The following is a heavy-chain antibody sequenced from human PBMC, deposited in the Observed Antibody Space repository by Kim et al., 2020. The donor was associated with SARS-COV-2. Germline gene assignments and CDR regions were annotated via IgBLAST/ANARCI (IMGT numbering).Heavy chain of an antibody. J-gene: IGHJ4*02. CDR1: GFTFSSYA. CDR3: ARDHSGSYYGAFDY. D-gene: IGHD1-26*01. V-gene: IGHV3-30-3*01. CDR2: ISYDGSNK. Sequence: GGSLRLSCAASGFTFSSYAMHWVRQAPGKGLEWVAVISYDGSNKYYAYSVKGRFTISRDNSKNTLYLQMNSLRAEDTAVYYCARDHSGSYYGAFDYWGQGTLVTVSS.